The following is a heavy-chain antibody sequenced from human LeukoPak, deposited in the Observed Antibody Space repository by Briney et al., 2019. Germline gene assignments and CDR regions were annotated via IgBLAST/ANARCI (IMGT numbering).Heavy chain of an antibody. V-gene: IGHV1-46*01. CDR1: GDTFTSYD. CDR2: IIPSGGST. Sequence: ASVKVSCKASGDTFTSYDMHWVRQAPGQGLEWMGIIIPSGGSTSYAQKFQGRVTMTRYTSTSTVYMELSSLSSEDTAVYYCAREGAPVDGGGRYFDHWGQGTLVTVSS. D-gene: IGHD6-19*01. CDR3: AREGAPVDGGGRYFDH. J-gene: IGHJ5*02.